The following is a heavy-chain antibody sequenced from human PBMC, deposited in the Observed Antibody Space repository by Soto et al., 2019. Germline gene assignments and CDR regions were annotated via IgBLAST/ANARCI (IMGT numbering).Heavy chain of an antibody. V-gene: IGHV4-59*01. J-gene: IGHJ4*02. Sequence: PSETLSLTCTVSGGSISSYYWIWIRQPPGKGLEWIGYIYYSGSTNYNPSLKSRVTISVDTSKNQFSLKLSSVTAADTAVYYCARSPRYSSSWYDYWGQGTLVTVSS. CDR3: ARSPRYSSSWYDY. CDR2: IYYSGST. CDR1: GGSISSYY. D-gene: IGHD6-13*01.